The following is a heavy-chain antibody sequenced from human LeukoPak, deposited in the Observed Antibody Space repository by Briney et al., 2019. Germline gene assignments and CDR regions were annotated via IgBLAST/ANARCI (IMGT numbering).Heavy chain of an antibody. CDR2: INQSGST. V-gene: IGHV4-34*01. Sequence: PSETLSLTCAVYGGSFSGYYWSWIRQPPGKGLEWIGEINQSGSTNYNPSLKSRVTISVDTSKNQFSLKLSSVTAADTAVYYCARGRQWLGRDWGQGTLVTVSS. J-gene: IGHJ4*02. CDR1: GGSFSGYY. D-gene: IGHD6-19*01. CDR3: ARGRQWLGRD.